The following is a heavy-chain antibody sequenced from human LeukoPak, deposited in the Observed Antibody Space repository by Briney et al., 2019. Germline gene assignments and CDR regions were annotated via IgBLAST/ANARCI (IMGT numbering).Heavy chain of an antibody. Sequence: ASVKVSCKSSGYMFTSYYMHWVRQAPGQGLEWMGIINSSGGTTSYAQKFQGRVTMTRDTSTSTVYMELSSLRSEDTAVYYCARGGWYYFDYWGQGTLVTVSS. D-gene: IGHD6-19*01. J-gene: IGHJ4*02. CDR1: GYMFTSYY. CDR2: INSSGGTT. V-gene: IGHV1-46*01. CDR3: ARGGWYYFDY.